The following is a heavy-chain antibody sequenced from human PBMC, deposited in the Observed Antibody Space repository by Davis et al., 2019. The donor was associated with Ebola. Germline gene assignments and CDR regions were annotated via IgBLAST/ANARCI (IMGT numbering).Heavy chain of an antibody. Sequence: AASVKVSCKASGYTFRSYGVTWVRQAPGQGLQWMGWISDFNGNTKYAQKFQGRVTMATDRSTNTAYMDLRSPTSDDTAIYYCARDRGNWNDFYYYGVDVWGQGTTVTVSS. CDR1: GYTFRSYG. D-gene: IGHD1-1*01. CDR2: ISDFNGNT. CDR3: ARDRGNWNDFYYYGVDV. V-gene: IGHV1-18*01. J-gene: IGHJ6*02.